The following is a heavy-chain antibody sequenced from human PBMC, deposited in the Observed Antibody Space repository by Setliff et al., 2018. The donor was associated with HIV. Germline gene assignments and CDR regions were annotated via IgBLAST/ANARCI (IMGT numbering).Heavy chain of an antibody. CDR1: GYTFNNYA. CDR3: ARDLKRPNSNFWGGYPIPFDS. D-gene: IGHD3-3*01. Sequence: VASVKVSCKASGYTFNNYAMNWVRQAPGQGLELMGWINTNTGKPTYAQGFTGRFVFSLDTSVSTAYLQISSLKAEDTAVYFCARDLKRPNSNFWGGYPIPFDSWGQGTLVTVSS. CDR2: INTNTGKP. J-gene: IGHJ4*02. V-gene: IGHV7-4-1*02.